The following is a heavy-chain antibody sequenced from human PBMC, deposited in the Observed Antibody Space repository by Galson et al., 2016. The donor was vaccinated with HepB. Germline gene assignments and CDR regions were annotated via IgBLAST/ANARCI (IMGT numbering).Heavy chain of an antibody. V-gene: IGHV3-9*01. CDR2: ISWNSGSI. CDR1: GFTLDHYA. J-gene: IGHJ3*02. D-gene: IGHD3-22*01. CDR3: AKDSGAYYYDSSGYRPNAFDM. Sequence: SLRLSCAASGFTLDHYAMHWVRQAPGKGLEWVSGISWNSGSIGYADSVKGRFTISRDNAKNSLYLQMNSLRAGDTALYYCAKDSGAYYYDSSGYRPNAFDMWGQGTMVTVSS.